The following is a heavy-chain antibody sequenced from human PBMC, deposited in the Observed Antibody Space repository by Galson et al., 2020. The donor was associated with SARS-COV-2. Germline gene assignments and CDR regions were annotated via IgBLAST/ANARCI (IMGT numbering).Heavy chain of an antibody. Sequence: ASVKVSCKASGYTFTGYYMHWVRQAPGQGLEWMGWINPNSGGTNYAQKFQGWVTMTRDTSISTAYMGLSRLRSDDTAGNYCAGGATRTTVTTGPWDYYNSMEVWGKGTTVT. CDR3: AGGATRTTVTTGPWDYYNSMEV. D-gene: IGHD4-17*01. J-gene: IGHJ6*03. CDR1: GYTFTGYY. CDR2: INPNSGGT. V-gene: IGHV1-2*04.